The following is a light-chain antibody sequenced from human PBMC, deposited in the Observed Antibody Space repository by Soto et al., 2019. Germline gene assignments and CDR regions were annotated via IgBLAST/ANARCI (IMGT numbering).Light chain of an antibody. CDR2: DAS. Sequence: EIVLTQSPAALSLSPGERATLSCRASQSVRNYLAWYQQRPSQAPRLLIYDASSRATGIPARFSGSGSATDFTLTISSLEPEDFAVYYCQQRSDWPRTFGQGTRVEIK. CDR1: QSVRNY. CDR3: QQRSDWPRT. J-gene: IGKJ1*01. V-gene: IGKV3-11*01.